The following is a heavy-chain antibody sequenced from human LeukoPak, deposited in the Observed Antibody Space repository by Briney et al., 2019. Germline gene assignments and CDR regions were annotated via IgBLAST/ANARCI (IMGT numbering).Heavy chain of an antibody. CDR3: ARHAALSSSGSWGLWFDY. J-gene: IGHJ4*02. D-gene: IGHD6-6*01. V-gene: IGHV1-8*03. Sequence: ASVKVSCKASGYTFTSYDINWVRQATGQGLEWMGWMNPNSGNTGYAQKFQGRVTITGNTSISTAYMELSSLRSEDTAVYYCARHAALSSSGSWGLWFDYWGQGTLVTVSS. CDR2: MNPNSGNT. CDR1: GYTFTSYD.